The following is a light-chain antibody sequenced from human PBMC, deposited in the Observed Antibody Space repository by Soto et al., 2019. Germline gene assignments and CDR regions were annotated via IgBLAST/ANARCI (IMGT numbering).Light chain of an antibody. J-gene: IGKJ1*01. CDR3: QQYDNWTRT. Sequence: EKVMTQSPATLSVSPGERATLSCGASQSVRSNVAWYQQKPGQPPRLLIYDASTRATGIPSRFSGSGSGTEFTLTISSLKSEDFAVYYCQQYDNWTRTFGQGPKVDIX. V-gene: IGKV3-15*01. CDR2: DAS. CDR1: QSVRSN.